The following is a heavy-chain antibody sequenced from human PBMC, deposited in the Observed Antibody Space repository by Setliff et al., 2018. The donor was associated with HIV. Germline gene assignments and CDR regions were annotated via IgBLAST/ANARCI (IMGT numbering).Heavy chain of an antibody. D-gene: IGHD6-6*01. CDR2: ISAYNGNT. V-gene: IGHV1-18*01. J-gene: IGHJ1*01. CDR3: ARDPAPSSSASYFQH. CDR1: GYTFTSYG. Sequence: ASVKVSCKASGYTFTSYGISWVRQAPGQGLEWMGWISAYNGNTTYAQKFQGRATMTRDTSTSTVYMELSSLRSEDTAVYYCARDPAPSSSASYFQHWGQGTPVTVSS.